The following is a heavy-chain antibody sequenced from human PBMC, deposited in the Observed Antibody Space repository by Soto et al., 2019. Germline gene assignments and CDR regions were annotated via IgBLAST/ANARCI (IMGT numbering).Heavy chain of an antibody. Sequence: SETLSLTCNVSGGSMTTGSYFWSWIRQPPGKGLEWIGYVFRSGSINYSPSFKSRVTISIDTSKNQFSLMLKSVTAADTAVYFCARARNRYFDYWGQGALVTVSS. CDR1: GGSMTTGSYF. CDR2: VFRSGSI. V-gene: IGHV4-61*01. J-gene: IGHJ4*02. CDR3: ARARNRYFDY. D-gene: IGHD1-1*01.